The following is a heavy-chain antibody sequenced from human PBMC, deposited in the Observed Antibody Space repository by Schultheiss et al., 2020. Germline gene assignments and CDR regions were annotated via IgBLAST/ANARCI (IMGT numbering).Heavy chain of an antibody. Sequence: GGSLRLSCAASGFTFSSYEMNWVRQAPGKGLEWVSYISSSGSTIYYADSVKGRFTISRDNAKNSLYLQMNSLRAEDTAVYYCARDDSVGIAVAGTPDDHYYFDYWGQGTLVT. CDR2: ISSSGSTI. V-gene: IGHV3-48*03. CDR3: ARDDSVGIAVAGTPDDHYYFDY. D-gene: IGHD6-19*01. CDR1: GFTFSSYE. J-gene: IGHJ4*02.